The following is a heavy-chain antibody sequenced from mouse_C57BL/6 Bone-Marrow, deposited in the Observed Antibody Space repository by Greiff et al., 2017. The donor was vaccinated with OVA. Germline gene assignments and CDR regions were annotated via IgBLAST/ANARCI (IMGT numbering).Heavy chain of an antibody. CDR1: GYTFTSYG. D-gene: IGHD2-4*01. CDR3: ARDYDYDPWFAY. Sequence: QVQLQQSGAELARPGASVTLSCKASGYTFTSYGISWVKQRTGQGLEWIGEIYPRSGNTYYTEKFKGKATLTADKSSSTAYMELRSLTSKDSAVYFCARDYDYDPWFAYWGQGTLVTVSA. J-gene: IGHJ3*01. V-gene: IGHV1-81*01. CDR2: IYPRSGNT.